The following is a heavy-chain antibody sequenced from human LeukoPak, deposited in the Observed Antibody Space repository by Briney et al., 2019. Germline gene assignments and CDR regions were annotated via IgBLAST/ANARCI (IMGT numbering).Heavy chain of an antibody. D-gene: IGHD3-9*01. Sequence: GGSLRLPCAASGFTFSSYAMSWVRQAPGKGLEWVSGISGSGGSTNYADSVKGRFTISRDNSKNTLYLQMNSLRAEDTAVYYCAKDNRYDILTSFDYWGQGTLVTVSS. J-gene: IGHJ4*02. CDR2: ISGSGGST. CDR3: AKDNRYDILTSFDY. V-gene: IGHV3-23*01. CDR1: GFTFSSYA.